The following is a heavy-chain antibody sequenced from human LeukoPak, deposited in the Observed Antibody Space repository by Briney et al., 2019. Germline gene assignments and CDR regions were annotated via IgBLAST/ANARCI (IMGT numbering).Heavy chain of an antibody. D-gene: IGHD1-7*01. Sequence: PGGSLRLSCAGSEFIFSSTWMHWVRQAPGEGLVWVSRINSDGSNINYADSVKGRFIISRDNAKNTLYLQMNSLRVEDTALYFCATAGNYRFDYWGQGTLVTVSS. CDR1: EFIFSSTW. J-gene: IGHJ4*02. CDR2: INSDGSNI. CDR3: ATAGNYRFDY. V-gene: IGHV3-74*01.